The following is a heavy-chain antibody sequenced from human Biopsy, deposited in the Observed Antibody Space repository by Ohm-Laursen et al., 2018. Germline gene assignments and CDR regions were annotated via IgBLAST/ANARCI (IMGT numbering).Heavy chain of an antibody. CDR2: VMPFFGTA. D-gene: IGHD3-22*01. CDR3: ARHYYDTSGYNWFDP. J-gene: IGHJ5*02. Sequence: SSVKVSCKASGGTFSSDIFAWVRQAPGQRPEWMGDVMPFFGTAQYAPKLQGRVSMTADRTTYTAYMELTSLTSEDTAVYFCARHYYDTSGYNWFDPWGQGTLVTVSS. V-gene: IGHV1-69*06. CDR1: GGTFSSDI.